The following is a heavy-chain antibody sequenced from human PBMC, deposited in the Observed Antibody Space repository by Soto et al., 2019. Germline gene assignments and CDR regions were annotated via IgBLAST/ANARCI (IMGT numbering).Heavy chain of an antibody. V-gene: IGHV3-15*07. Sequence: EVQLVESGGGLVRPGGSLSLSCVASGFTLTNAWLTWVRLAPVKGLEWVGHIKSRTDGGTTDYAAPVTGRFTFSIDDSRITLYLHMEPLDSGDTSVYFCTIRPSDNSAWGVRDVWGQGTTVIVSS. J-gene: IGHJ6*02. D-gene: IGHD6-19*01. CDR1: GFTLTNAW. CDR3: TIRPSDNSAWGVRDV. CDR2: IKSRTDGGTT.